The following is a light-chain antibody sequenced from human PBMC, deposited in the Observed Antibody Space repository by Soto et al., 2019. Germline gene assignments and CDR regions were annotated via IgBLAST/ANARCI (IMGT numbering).Light chain of an antibody. J-gene: IGKJ2*01. CDR3: QQSYSNFRT. CDR2: AAS. V-gene: IGKV1-39*01. Sequence: DIQMTQSPSSLSASVGDRVTITCRACQSISNYLNWYQQNPEKAPKLLIYAASSLQSGVTSRFSGSGSGTDVTLTISSLQAEDFATYYCQQSYSNFRTFGQGTKLEIK. CDR1: QSISNY.